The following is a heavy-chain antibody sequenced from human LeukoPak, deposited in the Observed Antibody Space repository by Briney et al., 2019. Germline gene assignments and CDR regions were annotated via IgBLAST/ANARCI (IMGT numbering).Heavy chain of an antibody. CDR1: GFTFDDYA. CDR3: AKDRYIRGWYYFDY. V-gene: IGHV3-9*03. D-gene: IGHD6-19*01. CDR2: ISWNSGSI. Sequence: PGGSLRLSCAASGFTFDDYAMHWVRQAPGKGLEWVSGISWNSGSIDYADSVKGRFTISRDNAKNSLYLQMNSLRAEDMALYYCAKDRYIRGWYYFDYWGQGTLVTVSS. J-gene: IGHJ4*02.